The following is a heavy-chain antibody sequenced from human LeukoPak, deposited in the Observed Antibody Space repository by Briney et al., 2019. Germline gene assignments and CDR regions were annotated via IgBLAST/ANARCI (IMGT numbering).Heavy chain of an antibody. CDR2: IYYSGST. D-gene: IGHD2-2*01. J-gene: IGHJ3*02. CDR3: ARPARGRSYARPGAFDI. Sequence: SETLSLTCTVSGGSISSYYWSWIRQPPGKGLEWIGNIYYSGSTNYNPSLKSRVTISVDTSKNQFSLKLSSVTAADTAVYYCARPARGRSYARPGAFDIWGQGTMVTVSS. V-gene: IGHV4-59*12. CDR1: GGSISSYY.